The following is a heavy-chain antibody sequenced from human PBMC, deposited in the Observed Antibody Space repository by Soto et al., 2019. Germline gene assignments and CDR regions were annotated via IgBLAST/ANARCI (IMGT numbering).Heavy chain of an antibody. Sequence: QVQLVQSGAEVKKPGSLLKISCKASGATYSPFIAYAISCLRQGPGQGLEWLGSILPLGSSQHYAEGFQGRATISADSSTFTVSLELTDLTSDDSAVYFCARSRDRCGGDCYSVYAAFDLWGQGTAVTVSS. V-gene: IGHV1-69*04. CDR3: ARSRDRCGGDCYSVYAAFDL. D-gene: IGHD2-21*02. CDR2: ILPLGSSQ. J-gene: IGHJ3*01. CDR1: GATYSPFIAYA.